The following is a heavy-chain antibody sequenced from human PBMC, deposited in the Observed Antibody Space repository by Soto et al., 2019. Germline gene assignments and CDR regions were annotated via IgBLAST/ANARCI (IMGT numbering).Heavy chain of an antibody. CDR2: INHSGST. D-gene: IGHD3-22*01. Sequence: SETLSLTCAVYGGSFSGYDWTWIRQPPGTGLEWIGEINHSGSTNYNPSLKSRVTISVDTSKNQFSLNLNSVTAADTAVYYCARANRPITMTYLNWFDPWGQGTLVTVS. CDR3: ARANRPITMTYLNWFDP. V-gene: IGHV4-34*01. CDR1: GGSFSGYD. J-gene: IGHJ5*02.